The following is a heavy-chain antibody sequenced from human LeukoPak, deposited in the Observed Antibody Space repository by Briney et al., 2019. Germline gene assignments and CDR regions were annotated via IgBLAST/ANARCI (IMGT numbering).Heavy chain of an antibody. Sequence: GGSLRLSCAASGFTFSSYAMSWVRQAPGRGLEWVSAISGSGGSTYYADSVKGRFTISRDNSKNTLYLQMNSLRAEDTAVYYCAKDRPYDFWSGDAFDIWGQGIMVTVSS. CDR3: AKDRPYDFWSGDAFDI. V-gene: IGHV3-23*01. D-gene: IGHD3-3*01. CDR1: GFTFSSYA. CDR2: ISGSGGST. J-gene: IGHJ3*02.